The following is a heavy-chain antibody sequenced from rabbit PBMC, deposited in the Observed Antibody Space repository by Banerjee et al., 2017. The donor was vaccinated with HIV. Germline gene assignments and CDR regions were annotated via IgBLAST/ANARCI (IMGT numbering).Heavy chain of an antibody. CDR2: INTSSGNT. J-gene: IGHJ4*01. Sequence: QEQLEESGGDLVKPEGSLTLTCKASGIDFSSYYYMCWVRQAPGKGLEWIACINTSSGNTVYATWAKGRFTISKTSWTTVTLQMTSLTAADTATYFCARRADYAGGGNFNLWGPGTLVTV. CDR1: GIDFSSYYY. V-gene: IGHV1S45*01. CDR3: ARRADYAGGGNFNL. D-gene: IGHD4-2*01.